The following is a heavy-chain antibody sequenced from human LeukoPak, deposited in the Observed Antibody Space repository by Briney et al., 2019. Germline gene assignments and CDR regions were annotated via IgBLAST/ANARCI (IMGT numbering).Heavy chain of an antibody. CDR2: VYNSGGT. CDR3: AGLSGYDSSGYYYADFDY. Sequence: SETLSLTCTVSGGSISIYYWSWIRQPPGKGLEWIGYVYNSGGTDYNPSLKSRVTISADTSKNQFSLRLSSVTAADTAVYYCAGLSGYDSSGYYYADFDYWGQGTLVTVSS. J-gene: IGHJ4*02. V-gene: IGHV4-59*12. D-gene: IGHD3-22*01. CDR1: GGSISIYY.